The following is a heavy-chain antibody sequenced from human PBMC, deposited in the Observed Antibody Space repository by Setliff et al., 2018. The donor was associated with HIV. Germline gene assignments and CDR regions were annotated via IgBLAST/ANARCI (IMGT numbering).Heavy chain of an antibody. D-gene: IGHD5-12*01. J-gene: IGHJ6*03. CDR3: AREFGAGIRQIVAGEFYYMDV. Sequence: ASVKVSCKASGYTFTAYYLHWVRQAPGQGLEWMGRINPNNGGTNYAQKFQGRVTMTRDTSISTAYMELSRLRSDDTAVYYCAREFGAGIRQIVAGEFYYMDVWGKGTTVTVSS. V-gene: IGHV1-2*06. CDR2: INPNNGGT. CDR1: GYTFTAYY.